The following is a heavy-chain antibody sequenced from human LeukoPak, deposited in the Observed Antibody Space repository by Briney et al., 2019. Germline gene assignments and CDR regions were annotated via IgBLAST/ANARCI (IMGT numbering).Heavy chain of an antibody. J-gene: IGHJ6*03. CDR1: GFTFSSYG. V-gene: IGHV3-30*02. Sequence: GGSLRLSCGASGFTFSSYGMHWVRQAPGKGLEWVAFIRYDGSNKYYADSVKGRFTISRDNSKNTLYLQMNSLRAEDTAVYYCAKGYGWEWELRYYMDVWGKGTTVTVSS. CDR3: AKGYGWEWELRYYMDV. CDR2: IRYDGSNK. D-gene: IGHD1-26*01.